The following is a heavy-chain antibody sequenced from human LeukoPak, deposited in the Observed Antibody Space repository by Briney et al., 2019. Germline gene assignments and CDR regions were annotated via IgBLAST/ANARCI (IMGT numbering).Heavy chain of an antibody. V-gene: IGHV1-69*05. CDR3: ARGRSGSYYYYYYYMDV. Sequence: SEKVSCKASGGTFSSYAISWVRQAPGQGLEWMGGIIPIFGTANYAQKFQGRVTITTDESTSTAYMELSSLRSEDTAVYYCARGRSGSYYYYYYYMDVWGKGTTVTVSS. D-gene: IGHD1-26*01. CDR2: IIPIFGTA. CDR1: GGTFSSYA. J-gene: IGHJ6*03.